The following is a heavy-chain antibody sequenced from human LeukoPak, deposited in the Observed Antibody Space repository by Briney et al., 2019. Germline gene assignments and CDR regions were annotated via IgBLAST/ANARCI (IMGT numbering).Heavy chain of an antibody. D-gene: IGHD3-22*01. CDR2: INHSGST. V-gene: IGHV4-34*01. J-gene: IGHJ4*02. CDR1: GGSFSGYY. CDR3: ARSPQFTSSGYPFDY. Sequence: PSETLSLTCAVYGGSFSGYYWSWIRQPPGKGLEWIGEINHSGSTNYNPSLKSRVTISVDTSKNQFSLKLSSVTAADTAVYYCARSPQFTSSGYPFDYWGRGTLVTVSS.